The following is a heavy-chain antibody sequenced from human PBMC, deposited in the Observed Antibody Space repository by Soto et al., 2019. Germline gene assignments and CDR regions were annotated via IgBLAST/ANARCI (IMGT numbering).Heavy chain of an antibody. CDR1: GGFISSSSYY. CDR2: IYYSGST. Sequence: SETLSVTCTVSGGFISSSSYYWGWIRQPPGKGLEWIGSIYYSGSTYYNPSLKSRVTISVDTSKNQFSLKLSSVTAADTAVYYCANFLRPGVPAAAISDAFDIWGQGTMVTVSS. CDR3: ANFLRPGVPAAAISDAFDI. J-gene: IGHJ3*02. V-gene: IGHV4-39*01. D-gene: IGHD2-2*01.